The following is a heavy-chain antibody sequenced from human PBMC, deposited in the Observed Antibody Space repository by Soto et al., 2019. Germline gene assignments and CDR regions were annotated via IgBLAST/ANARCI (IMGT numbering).Heavy chain of an antibody. V-gene: IGHV1-8*01. CDR2: MNPNSGNT. D-gene: IGHD6-13*01. CDR1: GYTFTSYD. Sequence: ASVKVSCKASGYTFTSYDINWLRQSTGQGLEWMGWMNPNSGNTGYAQKFQGRVTMTRNTSISTAYMELSSLRSEDTAVYYCARSLSSSWYNYYYYGMDVWGQGTTVTVSS. CDR3: ARSLSSSWYNYYYYGMDV. J-gene: IGHJ6*02.